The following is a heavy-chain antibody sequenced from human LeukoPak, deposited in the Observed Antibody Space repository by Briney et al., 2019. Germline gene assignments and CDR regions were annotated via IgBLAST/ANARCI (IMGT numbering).Heavy chain of an antibody. J-gene: IGHJ4*02. Sequence: GGSLRLSCVASGFSLSGYWMYWVRQAPGKGLMYISRNNGDGSTTNYADVVKGRFTMSRDNVKNTLYLQMNSLRVEDTAVYYCVRSAFHAGSGNYYDYWGQGTLVTVSS. CDR1: GFSLSGYW. CDR3: VRSAFHAGSGNYYDY. D-gene: IGHD3-22*01. CDR2: NNGDGSTT. V-gene: IGHV3-74*01.